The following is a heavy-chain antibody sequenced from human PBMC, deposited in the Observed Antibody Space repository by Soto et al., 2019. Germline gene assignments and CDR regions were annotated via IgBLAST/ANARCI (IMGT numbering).Heavy chain of an antibody. CDR2: INHSGST. J-gene: IGHJ5*02. CDR3: ARRWGYYYGSGSVCFDP. Sequence: QVQLQQWGAGLLKPSETLSLTCAVYGGSFSGYYWSWIRQPPGKGLEWIGEINHSGSTNYNPSLKSRVTLSIDTSKNQLSPKLSSVTAADTAVYYCARRWGYYYGSGSVCFDPWGQGTLVTVSS. CDR1: GGSFSGYY. D-gene: IGHD3-10*01. V-gene: IGHV4-34*01.